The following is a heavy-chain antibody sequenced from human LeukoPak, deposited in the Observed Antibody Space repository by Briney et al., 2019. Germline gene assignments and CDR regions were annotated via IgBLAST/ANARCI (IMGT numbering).Heavy chain of an antibody. CDR3: ARGGVGASMDV. CDR1: GGSVSSIDFS. CDR2: IHHSGST. Sequence: SQTLSLTCAVSGGSVSSIDFSWSSIRQPPGKGLEWIGYIHHSGSTYYNPSLKSRVTISVDRSKSHFSLKLSSVTAADTAVYYCARGGVGASMDVWGQGTTVTVSS. D-gene: IGHD1-26*01. J-gene: IGHJ6*02. V-gene: IGHV4-30-2*01.